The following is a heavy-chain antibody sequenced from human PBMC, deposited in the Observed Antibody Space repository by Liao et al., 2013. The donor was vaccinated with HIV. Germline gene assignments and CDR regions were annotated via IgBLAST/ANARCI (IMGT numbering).Heavy chain of an antibody. V-gene: IGHV4-39*07. D-gene: IGHD3-22*01. Sequence: QLQLQESGPGLVKPSETLSLTCSVSGGSISTSSYYWGWIRQPPGKGLEWIGSSYYSGSTYYNPSLKSRVTISVDTSKNQFSLKLSSVTAADTAVYYCARGGYDSIWGQGTLVTVSS. CDR2: SYYSGST. CDR3: ARGGYDSI. J-gene: IGHJ4*02. CDR1: GGSISTSSYY.